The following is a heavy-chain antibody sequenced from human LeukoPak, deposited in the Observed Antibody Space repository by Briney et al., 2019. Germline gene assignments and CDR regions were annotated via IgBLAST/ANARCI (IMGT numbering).Heavy chain of an antibody. J-gene: IGHJ4*02. Sequence: AGSQRLSCAASGFIFSTYSMIWVRQAPGKGLEWVSSITSRSYYIYYADSVKGRFTISRDNAKNSLYLQMDSLRAEDTAVYYCARVRAGGSSSRGYFDYWGQGTLVSASS. CDR3: ARVRAGGSSSRGYFDY. V-gene: IGHV3-21*01. D-gene: IGHD1-26*01. CDR2: ITSRSYYI. CDR1: GFIFSTYS.